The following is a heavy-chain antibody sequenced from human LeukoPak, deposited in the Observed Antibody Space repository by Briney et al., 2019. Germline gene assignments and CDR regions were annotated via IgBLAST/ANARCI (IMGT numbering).Heavy chain of an antibody. V-gene: IGHV3-21*01. CDR1: GFTFSSYE. CDR3: ARENSGSYYQFDC. J-gene: IGHJ4*02. CDR2: ISSSTSYI. Sequence: GGSLRLSCAASGFTFSSYEMNWVRQAPGKGLEWVSSISSSTSYIYYADSVKGRFTISRDNAKNSLYLQMNSLRPEDTAVYYCARENSGSYYQFDCWGQGTLVTVSS. D-gene: IGHD1-26*01.